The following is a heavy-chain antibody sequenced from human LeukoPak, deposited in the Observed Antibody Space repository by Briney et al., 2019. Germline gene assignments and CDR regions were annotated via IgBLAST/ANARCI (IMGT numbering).Heavy chain of an antibody. Sequence: GGSLRLSCAASGFTFSSYSMNWVRQAPGKGLEWVSSISSSSNIYYADSVKGRFTISRDNAKNSLYLQMNSLRAEDTAVYYCARDRTLGITMGRGVKYYYYYGMDVWGKGTTVTVSS. CDR3: ARDRTLGITMGRGVKYYYYYGMDV. D-gene: IGHD3-10*01. CDR2: ISSSSNI. CDR1: GFTFSSYS. V-gene: IGHV3-21*01. J-gene: IGHJ6*04.